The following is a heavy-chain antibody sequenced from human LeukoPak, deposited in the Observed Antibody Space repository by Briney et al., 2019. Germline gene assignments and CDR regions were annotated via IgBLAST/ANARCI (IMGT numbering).Heavy chain of an antibody. V-gene: IGHV1-8*01. CDR1: GYTFTSYD. CDR3: ARDTPTVSNFDY. Sequence: ASVKVSCKASGYTFTSYDINWVRQATGQGLEWMGWMNPNSGNTGYAQKFQGRVTMTRNTSISTAYMELSSLRSEDTAVYYCARDTPTVSNFDYWGQGTLVTVSS. CDR2: MNPNSGNT. D-gene: IGHD4-11*01. J-gene: IGHJ4*02.